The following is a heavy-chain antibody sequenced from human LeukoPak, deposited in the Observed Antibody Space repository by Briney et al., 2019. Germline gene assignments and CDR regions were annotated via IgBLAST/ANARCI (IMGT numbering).Heavy chain of an antibody. J-gene: IGHJ4*02. CDR2: INPNSGGT. Sequence: GASVKVSCKASGYTFTGYYMHWVRQAPGQGLEWMGWINPNSGGTNYAQKFQGRFTMTRDTSISTAYMELSRLRSDDTAVYYCARMSAMGYCTNGVCPPSDYWGRGTLVTVSS. V-gene: IGHV1-2*02. D-gene: IGHD2-8*01. CDR1: GYTFTGYY. CDR3: ARMSAMGYCTNGVCPPSDY.